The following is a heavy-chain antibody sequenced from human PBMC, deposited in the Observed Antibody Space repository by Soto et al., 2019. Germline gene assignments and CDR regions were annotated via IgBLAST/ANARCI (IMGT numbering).Heavy chain of an antibody. D-gene: IGHD3-10*02. Sequence: SVKVSCKASGGTFTDYAFSWVRQAPGRGLEWMGGIIPIFRSSNFAQKFQGRLTIFADASAGTAYMELSSLRSDDTAIYYCAKDVGFQQHLFVFDLWGQGTLVTVSS. CDR1: GGTFTDYA. J-gene: IGHJ4*02. CDR3: AKDVGFQQHLFVFDL. V-gene: IGHV1-69*13. CDR2: IIPIFRSS.